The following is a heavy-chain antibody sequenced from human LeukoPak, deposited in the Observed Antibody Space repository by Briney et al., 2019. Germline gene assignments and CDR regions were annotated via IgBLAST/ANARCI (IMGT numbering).Heavy chain of an antibody. D-gene: IGHD3-16*01. V-gene: IGHV4-39*07. CDR2: IYYSGSA. J-gene: IGHJ5*02. Sequence: SETLSLTCTVSGGSISSSSYYWGWIRQPPGKGREWIGSIYYSGSAYYNPSLKSRVTISVDTSKNQFSLKLSSVTAADTAVYYCARDGGIGRFDPWGQGTLVTVSS. CDR1: GGSISSSSYY. CDR3: ARDGGIGRFDP.